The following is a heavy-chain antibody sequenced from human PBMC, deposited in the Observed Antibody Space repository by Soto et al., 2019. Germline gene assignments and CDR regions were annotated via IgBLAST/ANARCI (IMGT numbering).Heavy chain of an antibody. V-gene: IGHV1-18*04. CDR2: ISAYNGNT. J-gene: IGHJ4*02. Sequence: QVQLVQSGAEVKKPGASVKVSCKASGYTFTSYGISWVRQASGQGLEWMGWISAYNGNTNYAQKLQGRVTMTTDTSTSTVYIELRSETSDVKAVYYCARKVLGDYGVMLDYWGQATLVSVCS. D-gene: IGHD4-17*01. CDR1: GYTFTSYG. CDR3: ARKVLGDYGVMLDY.